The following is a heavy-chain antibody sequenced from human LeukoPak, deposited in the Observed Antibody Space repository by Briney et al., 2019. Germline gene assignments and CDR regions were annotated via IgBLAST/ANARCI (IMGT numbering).Heavy chain of an antibody. CDR2: IYYSGST. CDR1: GGSISSYY. D-gene: IGHD1-14*01. V-gene: IGHV4-59*01. J-gene: IGHJ4*02. CDR3: ARNTGLGIDY. Sequence: PSETLSLTCTVSGGSISSYYWSWIRQPPGKGLEWIGYIYYSGSTNYNPSLKSRVTISVDTSKNQFSLKLSSVTAADTAVYYCARNTGLGIDYWGQGTLVTVSS.